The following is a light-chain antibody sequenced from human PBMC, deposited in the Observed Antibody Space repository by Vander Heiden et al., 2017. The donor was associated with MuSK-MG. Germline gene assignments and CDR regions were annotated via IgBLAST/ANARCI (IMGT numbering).Light chain of an antibody. CDR2: NNI. V-gene: IGLV1-40*01. CDR3: QSYDSSLSGSI. J-gene: IGLJ2*01. Sequence: QSVLTQTPSVSGAPGQRVTISCTGSSSNIGAGYAVHWYQQLPGTAPKLLIYNNINRPSGVPDRFSGSKSGSSASLAITGLQTEEEADYYCQSYDSSLSGSIFGGGTKLTVL. CDR1: SSNIGAGYA.